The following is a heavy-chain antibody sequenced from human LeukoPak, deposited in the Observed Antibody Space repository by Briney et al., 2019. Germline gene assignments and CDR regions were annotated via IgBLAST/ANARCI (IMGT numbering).Heavy chain of an antibody. CDR2: IYNSGST. V-gene: IGHV4-59*01. Sequence: SETLSLTCTVSGGSINNYYWIWIRQPPGKGLEWIGNIYNSGSTNYNPSLKSRFTISVDTSKNQFSLKLSSVTAAGTAVYYCAREGRAPNYYYYYMDVWGKGTTVTVSS. CDR1: GGSINNYY. J-gene: IGHJ6*03. CDR3: AREGRAPNYYYYYMDV.